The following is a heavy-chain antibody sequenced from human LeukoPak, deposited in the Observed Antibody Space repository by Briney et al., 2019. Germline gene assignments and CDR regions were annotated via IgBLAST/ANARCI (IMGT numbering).Heavy chain of an antibody. J-gene: IGHJ4*02. V-gene: IGHV3-7*01. CDR1: GFTFSSYW. CDR3: ARDRCSSTSCFFDY. Sequence: GGSLRLSCAASGFTFSSYWMGWVRQAPGKGLEWVANIKQDGNEKYYVDSAKGRFTISRDNAKNSLYLQMNSLRAEDTAVYYCARDRCSSTSCFFDYWGQGTLVTVSS. CDR2: IKQDGNEK. D-gene: IGHD2-2*01.